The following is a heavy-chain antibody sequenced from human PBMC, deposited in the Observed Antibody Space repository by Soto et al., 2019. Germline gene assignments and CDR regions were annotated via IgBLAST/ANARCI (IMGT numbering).Heavy chain of an antibody. D-gene: IGHD6-13*01. V-gene: IGHV6-1*01. CDR3: ARASYVGSSWYYYYGMDV. CDR1: GESVSSNSAA. J-gene: IGHJ6*02. CDR2: TYYRSKWYN. Sequence: SQTLSLTCAISGESVSSNSAAWNWIRQSPSRGLEWLGRTYYRSKWYNDYAVSVKSRITINPDTSKNQFSLQLNSVTPEDTAVYYCARASYVGSSWYYYYGMDVWGQGTTVTVSS.